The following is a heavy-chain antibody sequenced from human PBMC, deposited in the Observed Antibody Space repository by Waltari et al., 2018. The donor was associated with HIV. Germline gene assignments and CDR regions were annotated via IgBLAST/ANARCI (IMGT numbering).Heavy chain of an antibody. D-gene: IGHD2-8*01. J-gene: IGHJ6*02. CDR3: VKDVTVTHYGVYYSGLDV. CDR2: IDGDGRVK. V-gene: IGHV3-74*02. CDR1: GFIFGSHW. Sequence: VESGGTPVQPGESLRLSCKASGFIFGSHWMHWVRQSPGKGLVWCSRIDGDGRVKKYADTVKGRFTISRDNTKETLFLEMKSLRVEDSGIYHCVKDVTVTHYGVYYSGLDVWGQGTTVTV.